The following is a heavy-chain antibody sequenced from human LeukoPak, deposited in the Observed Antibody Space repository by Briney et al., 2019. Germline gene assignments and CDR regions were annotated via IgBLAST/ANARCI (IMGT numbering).Heavy chain of an antibody. CDR1: DDSITIYY. Sequence: SETLSLTCTVSDDSITIYYWSWIRQPPGKGLEWIGYIDHTGITNYNPSLNSRVTISRDTSKNHFSLKLSSVTAADTAVYYCARDHDYYGSGSYSRPYFDYWGQGTLVTVSS. V-gene: IGHV4-59*12. J-gene: IGHJ4*02. CDR3: ARDHDYYGSGSYSRPYFDY. D-gene: IGHD3-10*01. CDR2: IDHTGIT.